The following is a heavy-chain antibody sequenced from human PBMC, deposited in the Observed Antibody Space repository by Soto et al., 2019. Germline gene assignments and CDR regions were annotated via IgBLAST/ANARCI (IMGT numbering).Heavy chain of an antibody. CDR2: IYSGGST. D-gene: IGHD2-8*01. Sequence: VGSLRLSCAASGFTVSSNYMSWVRQAPGKGLEWVSVIYSGGSTYYADSVKGRFTISRDNSKNTLYLQMNSLRAEDTAVYYCAGSYMLYYYYMAVWGKGTTVPVYS. CDR1: GFTVSSNY. J-gene: IGHJ6*03. V-gene: IGHV3-66*01. CDR3: AGSYMLYYYYMAV.